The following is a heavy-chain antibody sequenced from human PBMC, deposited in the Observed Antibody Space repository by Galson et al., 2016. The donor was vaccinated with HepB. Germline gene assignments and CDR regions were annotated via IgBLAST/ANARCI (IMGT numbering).Heavy chain of an antibody. D-gene: IGHD1-26*01. CDR3: ARAQSMVGAIDY. CDR1: GGSISSGGYS. J-gene: IGHJ4*02. V-gene: IGHV4-30-2*01. Sequence: TLSLTCAVSGGSISSGGYSWNWIRQPPGKGLEWIGYIYHGGGTYYNPSLKSRVTFSVDRFKNLFSLKLSSVTAADTAVYYCARAQSMVGAIDYWGQGTLVTVSS. CDR2: IYHGGGT.